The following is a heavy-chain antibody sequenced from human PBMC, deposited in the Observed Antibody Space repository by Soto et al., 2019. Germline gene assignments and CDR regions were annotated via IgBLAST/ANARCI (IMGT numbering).Heavy chain of an antibody. CDR2: ISDSSSTI. CDR1: GFTFNSHT. Sequence: EVQLVESGGGLVQPGGSLRLSCVASGFTFNSHTMNWVRQAPGKGLEWLSYISDSSSTISYADSVKGRFTISRDNAKNSLYLQMNSLRADDTAVYYCAREVGATGYWGQGTLVTVSS. J-gene: IGHJ4*02. V-gene: IGHV3-48*04. D-gene: IGHD1-26*01. CDR3: AREVGATGY.